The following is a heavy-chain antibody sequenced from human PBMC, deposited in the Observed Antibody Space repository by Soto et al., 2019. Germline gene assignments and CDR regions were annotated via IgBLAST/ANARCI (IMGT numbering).Heavy chain of an antibody. Sequence: QVQLVQSGAEVKEPGSSVKVSCKASGGTFNGYSISWVRPAPGPGLEWVGGTIPIFTTANYAQKFQGRLTMTSDESTSTAYTELSGLRSDDTAIYYCARVDSSLVRLVGQFYFDHWGQGTLVTVSS. CDR1: GGTFNGYS. D-gene: IGHD3-10*01. CDR2: TIPIFTTA. J-gene: IGHJ4*02. CDR3: ARVDSSLVRLVGQFYFDH. V-gene: IGHV1-69*01.